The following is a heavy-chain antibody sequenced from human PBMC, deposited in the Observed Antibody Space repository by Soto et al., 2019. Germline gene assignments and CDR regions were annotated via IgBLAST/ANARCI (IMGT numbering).Heavy chain of an antibody. CDR1: GFYITNYW. CDR2: IKEDGSLK. J-gene: IGHJ4*02. D-gene: IGHD2-2*02. CDR3: VRDSYTAHWHTAGEDY. V-gene: IGHV3-7*01. Sequence: DVQLVGSGGGLVQPGGFLRLSCAASGFYITNYWMTWVRQAPGKGPEWVANIKEDGSLKFYVDSVRGRFTISRDNAKNSVYLGMSRLRAEDTAVYYCVRDSYTAHWHTAGEDYWGQGTLVTVSS.